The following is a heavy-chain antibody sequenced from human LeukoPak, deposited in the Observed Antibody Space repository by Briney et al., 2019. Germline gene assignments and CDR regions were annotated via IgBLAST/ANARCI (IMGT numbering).Heavy chain of an antibody. V-gene: IGHV4-30-4*01. D-gene: IGHD3-10*01. CDR1: GGSISSGDYY. CDR2: IYYSGST. J-gene: IGHJ4*02. CDR3: ARATFTRDYYFDY. Sequence: PSETLSLTCTVSGGSISSGDYYWSWIRQSPGKGLEWIGYIYYSGSTYYNPSLKSRTTISVDTSKNQFSLKLSSVTAADTAVYFCARATFTRDYYFDYWGQETLVTVSS.